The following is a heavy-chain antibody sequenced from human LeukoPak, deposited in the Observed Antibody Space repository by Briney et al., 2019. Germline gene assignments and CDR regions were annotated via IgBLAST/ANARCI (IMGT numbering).Heavy chain of an antibody. CDR2: IYTSGST. Sequence: SETLSLTCTVSGGSISSYYWSWIRQPAGKGLEWIGRIYTSGSTNYNPSLKSRVTMSVDTCKNQFSLKLSSVTAADTAVYYCAREDRPLARTYFDLWGRGTLVTVSS. V-gene: IGHV4-4*07. J-gene: IGHJ2*01. CDR1: GGSISSYY. CDR3: AREDRPLARTYFDL. D-gene: IGHD1-14*01.